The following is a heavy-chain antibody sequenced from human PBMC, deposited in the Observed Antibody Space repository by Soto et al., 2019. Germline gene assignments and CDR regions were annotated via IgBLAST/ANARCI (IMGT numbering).Heavy chain of an antibody. Sequence: SETLSLTCTVSGGSSSSGGYYWSWIRQHPGKGLEWIGYIYYSGSTYYNPSLKSRVTISVDTSKNQFSLKLRSVTAADTAMYYCVRDGTKNLRDWFDPWGQGILVTVSS. J-gene: IGHJ5*02. D-gene: IGHD1-1*01. V-gene: IGHV4-31*03. CDR3: VRDGTKNLRDWFDP. CDR1: GGSSSSGGYY. CDR2: IYYSGST.